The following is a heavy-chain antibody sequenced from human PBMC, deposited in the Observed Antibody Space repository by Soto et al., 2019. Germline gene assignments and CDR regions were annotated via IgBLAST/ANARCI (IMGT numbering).Heavy chain of an antibody. V-gene: IGHV2-5*02. Sequence: QITLKESGPTLVKPTQTLTLTCTFSGFSLSTSGVGVGWIRQPPGKALEWLALIYWDDDKRYSPSLKSRLTITKDTSKNQVVLTMTNMDPVDTATYYCAYRHGWVRGVTPFDYCGQGTLVTVSS. CDR1: GFSLSTSGVG. J-gene: IGHJ4*02. CDR2: IYWDDDK. CDR3: AYRHGWVRGVTPFDY. D-gene: IGHD3-10*01.